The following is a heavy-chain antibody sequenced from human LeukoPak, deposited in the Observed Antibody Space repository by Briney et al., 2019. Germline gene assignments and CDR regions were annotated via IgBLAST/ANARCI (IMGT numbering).Heavy chain of an antibody. D-gene: IGHD3-9*01. CDR1: GGSISSYY. CDR3: ARHYRGSLRYFDWLPRGAFDI. J-gene: IGHJ3*02. CDR2: IYYSGST. V-gene: IGHV4-39*01. Sequence: SETLSLTCTVSGGSISSYYWSWIRQPPGKGLEWIGSIYYSGSTYYNPSLKSRVTISVDTSKNQFSLKLSSVTAADTAVYYCARHYRGSLRYFDWLPRGAFDIWGQGTMVTVSS.